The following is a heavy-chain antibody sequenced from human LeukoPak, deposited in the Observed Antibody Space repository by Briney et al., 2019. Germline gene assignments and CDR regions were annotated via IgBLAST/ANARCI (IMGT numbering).Heavy chain of an antibody. CDR3: ARVPLIAARKRGIWFDP. CDR2: MNPNSGNT. Sequence: ASVKVSCEASGYTFTSYDINWVRQATGQGLEWMGWMNPNSGNTGYAQKFQGRVTMTRNTSISTAYMELSSLRSEDTAVYYCARVPLIAARKRGIWFDPWGQGTLVTVSS. CDR1: GYTFTSYD. D-gene: IGHD6-6*01. V-gene: IGHV1-8*01. J-gene: IGHJ5*02.